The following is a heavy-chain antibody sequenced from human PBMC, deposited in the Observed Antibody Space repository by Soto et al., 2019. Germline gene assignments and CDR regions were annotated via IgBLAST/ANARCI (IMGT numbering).Heavy chain of an antibody. D-gene: IGHD6-19*01. J-gene: IGHJ4*02. CDR2: INSDGSST. V-gene: IGHV3-74*01. CDR1: GFTFSSYW. CDR3: ARAIAVANFDY. Sequence: GGSLRLSCAASGFTFSSYWMHWVRQAPGKGLVWVSRINSDGSSTSYADSVKGRFTISRDNAKNTLYLQMNSLRAEDTAVCYCARAIAVANFDYWGQGTLVTVSS.